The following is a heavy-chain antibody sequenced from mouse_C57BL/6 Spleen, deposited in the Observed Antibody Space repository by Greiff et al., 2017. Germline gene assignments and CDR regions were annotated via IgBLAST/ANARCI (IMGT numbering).Heavy chain of an antibody. Sequence: VMLVESGAELVRPGASVKLSCKASGYTFTDYYINWVKQRPGQGLEWIARIYPGSGNTYYNEKFKGKATLTAEKSSSTAYMQLSSLTSEDSAVYFCARSDYYGSSYEAWFAYWGQGTLVTVSA. J-gene: IGHJ3*01. CDR3: ARSDYYGSSYEAWFAY. CDR1: GYTFTDYY. CDR2: IYPGSGNT. D-gene: IGHD1-1*01. V-gene: IGHV1-76*01.